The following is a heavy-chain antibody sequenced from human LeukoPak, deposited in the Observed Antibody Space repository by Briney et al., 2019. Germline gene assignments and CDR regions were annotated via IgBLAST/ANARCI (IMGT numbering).Heavy chain of an antibody. CDR2: ISYDGSNK. Sequence: GGSLRLSCAASGFTFSSYAMHWVRQAPGKGLEWVAVISYDGSNKYYADSVKGRFTISRDNSKNTLYLQMNSLRAEDTAVYYCARAYTTFGGVIVIYLGFDYWGQGTLVTVSS. V-gene: IGHV3-30-3*01. CDR1: GFTFSSYA. CDR3: ARAYTTFGGVIVIYLGFDY. J-gene: IGHJ4*02. D-gene: IGHD3-16*02.